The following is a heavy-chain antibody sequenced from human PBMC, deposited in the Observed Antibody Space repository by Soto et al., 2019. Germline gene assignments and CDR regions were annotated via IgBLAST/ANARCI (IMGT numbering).Heavy chain of an antibody. V-gene: IGHV4-39*01. CDR2: IYYSGST. D-gene: IGHD2-2*01. J-gene: IGHJ3*02. CDR1: GGSISSSSYY. CDR3: ASRHRGPAARGAHAFDI. Sequence: QLQLQESGPGLVKPSETLSLTCTVSGGSISSSSYYWGWIRQPPGKGLEWIGSIYYSGSTYYNPSLKRRVTISVDTSKNQFSLKLSSVTAADTAVYYCASRHRGPAARGAHAFDIWGQGTMVTVSS.